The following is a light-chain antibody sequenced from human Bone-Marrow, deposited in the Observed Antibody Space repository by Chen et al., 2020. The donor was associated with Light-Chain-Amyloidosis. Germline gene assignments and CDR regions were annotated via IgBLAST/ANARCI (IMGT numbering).Light chain of an antibody. V-gene: IGLV3-21*02. Sequence: SYVLTQPSSVSVAPGQTATIDCGGNNIGSTSVHWYQQTPGQAPLLVVYDDSDRPAGIPERWSGSNSGNTATLTSSRVEAGDEADYYCQVWDRSSDRAVFGGGTKLSVL. CDR2: DDS. CDR3: QVWDRSSDRAV. J-gene: IGLJ3*02. CDR1: NIGSTS.